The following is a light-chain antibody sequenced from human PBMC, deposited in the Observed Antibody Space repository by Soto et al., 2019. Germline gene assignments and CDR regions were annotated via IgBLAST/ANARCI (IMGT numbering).Light chain of an antibody. CDR3: QSYDISLSGWV. V-gene: IGLV1-40*01. CDR1: SSNIGAGYT. J-gene: IGLJ3*02. Sequence: QPVLTQPPSVSGAPGQRVTISCTGSSSNIGAGYTVHWYQQLPGTAPKLLIYNNNTRPSGVPDRFSGSKSGTSASLAITGLQAEDEADYYCQSYDISLSGWVFGGGTKVTVL. CDR2: NNN.